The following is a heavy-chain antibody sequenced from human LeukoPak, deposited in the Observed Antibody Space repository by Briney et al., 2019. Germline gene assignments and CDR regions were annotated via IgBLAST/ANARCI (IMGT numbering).Heavy chain of an antibody. CDR2: INPRGST. CDR3: ARRRLGYYFDN. D-gene: IGHD5-24*01. CDR1: GGSFSGYY. V-gene: IGHV4-34*01. Sequence: SETLSLTCGVYGGSFSGYYWSWIRQPPGKGLEWIGEINPRGSTNYNPSLKSRVTLSADTSKNQFSLTLNSVTAADTAVYYCARRRLGYYFDNWGQGTLVTVSS. J-gene: IGHJ4*02.